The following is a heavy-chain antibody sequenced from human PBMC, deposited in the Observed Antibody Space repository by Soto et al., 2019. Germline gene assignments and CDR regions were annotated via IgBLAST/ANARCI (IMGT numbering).Heavy chain of an antibody. Sequence: ETLSLTCAVYGGSFSGYYWSWIRQPPGKGLEWIGEINHSGSTNYNPSLKSRVTISVDTSKNQFSLKLSSVTAADTAVYYCAILVPDYWGQGTLVTVS. V-gene: IGHV4-34*01. CDR3: AILVPDY. D-gene: IGHD2-8*02. CDR1: GGSFSGYY. J-gene: IGHJ4*02. CDR2: INHSGST.